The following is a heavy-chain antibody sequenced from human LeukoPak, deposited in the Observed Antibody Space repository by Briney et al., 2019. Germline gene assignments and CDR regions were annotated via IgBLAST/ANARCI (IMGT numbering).Heavy chain of an antibody. V-gene: IGHV4-59*01. CDR1: GGSISSYY. CDR3: AGKYPDYYYGMDV. Sequence: SETLSLTCTVSGGSISSYYWSWIRQPPGKGLEWIGYIYHSGSTNYNPSLKSRVTISVDTSKNQFSLKLSSVTAADTAVYYCAGKYPDYYYGMDVWGQGTTVTVSS. J-gene: IGHJ6*02. D-gene: IGHD2-2*01. CDR2: IYHSGST.